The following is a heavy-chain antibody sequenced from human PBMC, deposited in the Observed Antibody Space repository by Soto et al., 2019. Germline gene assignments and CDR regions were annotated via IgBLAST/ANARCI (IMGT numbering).Heavy chain of an antibody. CDR3: ARGIERWLQVLDY. J-gene: IGHJ4*02. V-gene: IGHV3-48*03. CDR2: IGSSGDIT. D-gene: IGHD6-19*01. Sequence: DVQLVESGGGLAQPGGSLRLSCAASGFTFGSYEMNWVRQAPGKGLEWISYIGSSGDITYYADSLKGRFTVSRDNAKNSLYLQMNSLRAEDTAVYYCARGIERWLQVLDYWGQGTRVTVSS. CDR1: GFTFGSYE.